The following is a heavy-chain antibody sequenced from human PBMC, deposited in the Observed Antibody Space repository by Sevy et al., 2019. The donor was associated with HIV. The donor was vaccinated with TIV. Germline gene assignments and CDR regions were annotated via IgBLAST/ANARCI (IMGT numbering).Heavy chain of an antibody. V-gene: IGHV3-23*01. Sequence: GGSLRLSCAASGFTFSSYAMSWVRQAPGKGLEWVSAISGSGGSTYYADSVKGRFTISRDKSKNRLYLKMNSLRAEAKAVYCCAKDLPNGRSQSDFYYGMDVWGQGTTVTVSS. D-gene: IGHD2-8*01. J-gene: IGHJ6*02. CDR3: AKDLPNGRSQSDFYYGMDV. CDR2: ISGSGGST. CDR1: GFTFSSYA.